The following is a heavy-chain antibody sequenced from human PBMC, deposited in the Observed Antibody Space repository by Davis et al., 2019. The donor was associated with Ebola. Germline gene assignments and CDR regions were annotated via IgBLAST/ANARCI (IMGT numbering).Heavy chain of an antibody. V-gene: IGHV3-48*02. CDR2: ISSSSDTV. CDR3: ARAQTT. CDR1: GFTFSAYS. J-gene: IGHJ4*02. D-gene: IGHD1-14*01. Sequence: GESLKISCAASGFTFSAYSMNWARQPPGKGLEWISYISSSSDTVYYADSVRGRFTISRDNAKNSVYLQMTNLRDEDTAVYYCARAQTTWGQGTLVTVSS.